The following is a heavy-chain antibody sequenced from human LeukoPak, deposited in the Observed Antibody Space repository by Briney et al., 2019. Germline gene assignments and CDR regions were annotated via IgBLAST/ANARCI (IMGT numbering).Heavy chain of an antibody. CDR2: IRYDGSNK. CDR3: AKAPLPAADYWYFDL. D-gene: IGHD2-2*01. V-gene: IGHV3-30*02. Sequence: GGSLRLSCAASEFTFSTYAMHWVRQAPGKGLEWVAFIRYDGSNKYYADSVKGRFTISRDNSKNTLYLQMNSLRAEDTAVYYCAKAPLPAADYWYFDLWGRGTLVTVSS. CDR1: EFTFSTYA. J-gene: IGHJ2*01.